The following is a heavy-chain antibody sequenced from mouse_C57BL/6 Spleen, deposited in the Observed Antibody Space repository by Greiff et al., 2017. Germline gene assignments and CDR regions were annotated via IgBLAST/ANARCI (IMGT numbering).Heavy chain of an antibody. D-gene: IGHD1-1*02. Sequence: QVQLKESGAELVKPGASVKLSCKASGYTFTSYWMHWVKQRPGQGLEWIGMIHPNSGSTNYNEKFKSKATLTVDKSSSTAYMQLSSLTSEDSAVYYCARDYGNSFDYWGQGTTLTVSS. CDR1: GYTFTSYW. J-gene: IGHJ2*01. CDR3: ARDYGNSFDY. CDR2: IHPNSGST. V-gene: IGHV1-64*01.